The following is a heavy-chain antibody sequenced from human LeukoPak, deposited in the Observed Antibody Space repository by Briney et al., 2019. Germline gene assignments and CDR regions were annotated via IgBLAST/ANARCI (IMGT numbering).Heavy chain of an antibody. Sequence: GASVKVSCKASGYRFTNYGYSWVRQAPGQGLEWMGWISAYNGNTDYAQNLQGRVTMTTDASTSTAYMELRSLTSDDTAIYYCARGGSWCTNGVCYDYFDYWGQGTLVTVSS. CDR1: GYRFTNYG. CDR3: ARGGSWCTNGVCYDYFDY. J-gene: IGHJ4*02. D-gene: IGHD2-8*01. CDR2: ISAYNGNT. V-gene: IGHV1-18*01.